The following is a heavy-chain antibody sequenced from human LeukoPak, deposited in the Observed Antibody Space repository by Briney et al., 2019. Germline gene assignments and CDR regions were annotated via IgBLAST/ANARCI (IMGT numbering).Heavy chain of an antibody. CDR3: ATKLGSPIAVAGGFD. J-gene: IGHJ4*02. CDR2: VRTKTNNYAT. CDR1: GFTFSASA. V-gene: IGHV3-73*01. D-gene: IGHD6-19*01. Sequence: PGGSLRLSCAGSGFTFSASAMHWVRQASEKGLEWVGRVRTKTNNYATTYATSVKGRFTISRDNSKNTLYLQMNSLRAEDTAVYYCATKLGSPIAVAGGFDWGQGTLVTVSS.